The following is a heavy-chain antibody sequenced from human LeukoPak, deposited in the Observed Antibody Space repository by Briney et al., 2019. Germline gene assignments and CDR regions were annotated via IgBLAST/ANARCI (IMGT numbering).Heavy chain of an antibody. J-gene: IGHJ4*02. CDR2: IRYDGSNK. CDR1: GFTFSSYG. V-gene: IGHV3-30*02. D-gene: IGHD6-19*01. Sequence: GSLRLSCAAPGFTFSSYGMHWVRQAPGKGLEWVAFIRYDGSNKYYADSVKGRFTISRDNSKNTLYLQMNSLRAEDTAVYYCAKDEVAGRVGDYWGQGTLVTVSS. CDR3: AKDEVAGRVGDY.